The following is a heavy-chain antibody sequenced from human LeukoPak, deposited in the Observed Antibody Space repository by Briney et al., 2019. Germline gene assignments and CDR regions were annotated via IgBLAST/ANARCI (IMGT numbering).Heavy chain of an antibody. CDR3: ARAGYYDSSGYYHPFDY. CDR2: VNPNSGGT. D-gene: IGHD3-22*01. Sequence: GASLKVSCKASGYTFTGYYIHWVRQAPGQGLDWMGWVNPNSGGTNYGQNFQGRVTMTRDTSISTAYMELRGLTPDDTAVYYCARAGYYDSSGYYHPFDYWGQGIVVTVSS. J-gene: IGHJ4*02. CDR1: GYTFTGYY. V-gene: IGHV1-2*02.